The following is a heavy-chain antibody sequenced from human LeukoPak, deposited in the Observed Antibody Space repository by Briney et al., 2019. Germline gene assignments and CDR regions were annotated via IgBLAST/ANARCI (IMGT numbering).Heavy chain of an antibody. D-gene: IGHD1-14*01. Sequence: GGSLTLTCAASGFTFSHHWMHWVRQAPAKGLVWVSHISSDESSTTYAHSVKGRFTISGDNRKNTLYLQMSSLRVEDTAMYYCTRNPDGLNWFDPWGQGTLVTVSS. V-gene: IGHV3-74*01. CDR2: ISSDESST. CDR1: GFTFSHHW. J-gene: IGHJ5*02. CDR3: TRNPDGLNWFDP.